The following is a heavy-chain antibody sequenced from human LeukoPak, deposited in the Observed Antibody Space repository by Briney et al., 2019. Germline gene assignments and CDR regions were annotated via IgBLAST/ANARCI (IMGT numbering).Heavy chain of an antibody. CDR2: ISYDGSNK. D-gene: IGHD6-13*01. CDR3: AREGSAAGIDDAFDI. CDR1: GFTFSSYA. Sequence: GESLRLSCAASGFTFSSYAMHWVRQAPGKGLEWVAVISYDGSNKYYADSVKGRFTISRDNSKNTLYLQMNSLRAEDTAVYYCAREGSAAGIDDAFDIWGQGTMVTVSS. J-gene: IGHJ3*02. V-gene: IGHV3-30-3*01.